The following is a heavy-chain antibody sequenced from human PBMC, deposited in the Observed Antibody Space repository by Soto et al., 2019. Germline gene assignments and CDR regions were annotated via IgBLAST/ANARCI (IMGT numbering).Heavy chain of an antibody. D-gene: IGHD5-18*01. Sequence: QVQLVESGGGVVQPGTSLRLSCAASGFTLSPYAMHWVRQAPGKGLEWVAFISYDGSTQYYADSVKGRCTISRDNPKNTVYLQMNSLRLVDTAVYFCARARGYTYGFDHWGQGTLVTVSS. CDR3: ARARGYTYGFDH. J-gene: IGHJ4*02. V-gene: IGHV3-30-3*01. CDR2: ISYDGSTQ. CDR1: GFTLSPYA.